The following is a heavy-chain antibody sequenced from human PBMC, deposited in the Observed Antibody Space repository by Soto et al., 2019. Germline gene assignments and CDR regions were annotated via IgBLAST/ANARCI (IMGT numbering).Heavy chain of an antibody. CDR1: GGTFSSYA. D-gene: IGHD2-21*02. V-gene: IGHV1-69*13. CDR3: ARGPGGSPYCGGDCYLDYYGMDV. Sequence: GASVKVSCKASGGTFSSYAISWVRQAPGQGLEWMGGIIPIFGTANYAQKFQGRVTITADESTSTAYMEPSSLRSEDTAVYYCARGPGGSPYCGGDCYLDYYGMDVWGQGTTVTVSS. J-gene: IGHJ6*02. CDR2: IIPIFGTA.